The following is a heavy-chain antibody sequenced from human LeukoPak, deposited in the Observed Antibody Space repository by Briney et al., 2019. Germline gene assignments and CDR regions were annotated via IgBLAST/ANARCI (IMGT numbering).Heavy chain of an antibody. J-gene: IGHJ3*02. D-gene: IGHD3-9*01. CDR2: ISYDGSNK. CDR3: AKDSSYDILTGYYLAGGAFDI. V-gene: IGHV3-30*18. Sequence: GGSLRLSCAASGFTFSSYGMHWVRQAPGEGLEWVAVISYDGSNKYYADSVKGRFTISRDNSKNTLYLQMNSLRAEDTAVYYCAKDSSYDILTGYYLAGGAFDIWGQGTMVTVSS. CDR1: GFTFSSYG.